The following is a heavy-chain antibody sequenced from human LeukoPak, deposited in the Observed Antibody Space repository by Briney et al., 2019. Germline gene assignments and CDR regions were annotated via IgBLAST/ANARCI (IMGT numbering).Heavy chain of an antibody. CDR1: GFTFSSYA. CDR3: ARVPSRGGYYYDY. J-gene: IGHJ4*02. CDR2: MSGSDGKT. V-gene: IGHV3-23*01. D-gene: IGHD3-22*01. Sequence: GGSLRLSCAASGFTFSSYAMSWVRQAPGKGLEWVSSMSGSDGKTYYADSVKGRFSISRDNSENTLYLQMTSLRVEDMAVYHCARVPSRGGYYYDYWGQGTQVTVSS.